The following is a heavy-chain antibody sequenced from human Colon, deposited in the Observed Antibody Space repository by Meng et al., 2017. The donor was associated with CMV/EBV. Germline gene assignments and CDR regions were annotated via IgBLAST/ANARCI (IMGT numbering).Heavy chain of an antibody. CDR3: ARSRVVGATGPDY. CDR1: GFNFSDYA. Sequence: GESLKISCAASGFNFSDYAMAWVRQAPGKGLEWVAFIRYDGSNKYYADSVKGRFTISRDNSQNTLFLQMNSLRPEDTAVYYCARSRVVGATGPDYWGQGTLVTVSS. J-gene: IGHJ4*02. CDR2: IRYDGSNK. D-gene: IGHD1-26*01. V-gene: IGHV3-30*02.